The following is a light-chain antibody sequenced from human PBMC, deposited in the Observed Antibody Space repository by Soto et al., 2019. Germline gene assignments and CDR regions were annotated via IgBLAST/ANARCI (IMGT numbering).Light chain of an antibody. CDR1: QSVSSN. CDR2: GAS. CDR3: QQYNNWLGT. J-gene: IGKJ1*01. V-gene: IGKV3-15*01. Sequence: EIVMTHSPATVSVSLGEKATLSCRASQSVSSNLAWYQQNPGQAPRLLIYGASTRATGIPARFSGSGSGTEFTLTISSLQSEDFAVYYCQQYNNWLGTSGQGTKVE.